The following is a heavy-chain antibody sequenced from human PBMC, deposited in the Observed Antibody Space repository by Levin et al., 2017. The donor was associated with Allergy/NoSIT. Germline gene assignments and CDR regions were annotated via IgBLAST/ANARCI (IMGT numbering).Heavy chain of an antibody. V-gene: IGHV3-23*01. CDR3: ARDLGVHSSGWYADLDY. CDR1: GFTFSNYD. CDR2: FTSRGSST. Sequence: PGGSLRLSCAASGFTFSNYDMSWVRQAPGKGLDWVSTFTSRGSSTYYADSVKGRFTMSRDNSKNTLYLQMNSLGADDTAVYYCARDLGVHSSGWYADLDYWGQGTLVSVSS. J-gene: IGHJ4*02. D-gene: IGHD6-19*01.